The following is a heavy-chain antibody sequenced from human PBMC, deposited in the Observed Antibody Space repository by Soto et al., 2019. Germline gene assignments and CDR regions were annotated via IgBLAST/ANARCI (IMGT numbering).Heavy chain of an antibody. D-gene: IGHD2-15*01. J-gene: IGHJ5*02. CDR1: GYTFTSYG. V-gene: IGHV1-18*04. CDR3: ARWVDCSGVSCYPNGFDP. Sequence: ASVKVSCKASGYTFTSYGISWVRQAPGQGLEWMGWISAYNGNTNYAQKLQGRVTMTTDTSTSTAYMELRSLRSDDTAVYYCARWVDCSGVSCYPNGFDPWGQGTLVTVSS. CDR2: ISAYNGNT.